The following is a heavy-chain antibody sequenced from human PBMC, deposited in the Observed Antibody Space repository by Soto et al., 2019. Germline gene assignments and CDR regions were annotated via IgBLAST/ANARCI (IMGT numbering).Heavy chain of an antibody. V-gene: IGHV4-38-2*01. J-gene: IGHJ5*02. D-gene: IGHD2-2*01. CDR3: ARGRVVVPAAVMFNCLDP. CDR1: GYSISSGYY. Sequence: SETLSLTCAVSGYSISSGYYWGWLRQPPGKGLEWIGSIYHGGSTYYNPSLNSRVTLSVDRSRTQFSLKMSSVTAADTAVYYCARGRVVVPAAVMFNCLDPWGQGALVTVSS. CDR2: IYHGGST.